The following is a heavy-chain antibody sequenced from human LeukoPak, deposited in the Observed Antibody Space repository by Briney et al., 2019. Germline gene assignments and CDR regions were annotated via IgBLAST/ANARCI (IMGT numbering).Heavy chain of an antibody. Sequence: SETLSLTCTVSGGSIRNQYWSWIRQPPGKGLEWIGEINKAGTTNYNPSLKSRVTMSIDTSKNQISLRLTSVTAADTAVYYCARNSAYSTSSGFNAWGQGTLVTVSP. CDR3: ARNSAYSTSSGFNA. D-gene: IGHD6-6*01. CDR1: GGSIRNQY. CDR2: INKAGTT. J-gene: IGHJ4*02. V-gene: IGHV4-34*01.